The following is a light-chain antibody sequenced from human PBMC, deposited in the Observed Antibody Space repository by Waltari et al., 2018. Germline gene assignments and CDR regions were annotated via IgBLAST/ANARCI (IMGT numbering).Light chain of an antibody. CDR2: AAS. Sequence: DIQMTQSPSSVSASVGDRVTISCRASHDISSYLAWYQQKPGKAPKLLIYAASSLLSGVPSRFGGRGSGTDFTLTISSLQADDSATYYCQQGKTFPLTFGGGTKVEI. V-gene: IGKV1-12*01. CDR1: HDISSY. J-gene: IGKJ4*01. CDR3: QQGKTFPLT.